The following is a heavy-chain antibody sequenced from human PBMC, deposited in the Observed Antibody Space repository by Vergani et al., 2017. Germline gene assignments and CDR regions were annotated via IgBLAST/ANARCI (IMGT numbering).Heavy chain of an antibody. V-gene: IGHV4-61*02. CDR3: AISRPYCTSGSCPAI. D-gene: IGHD2-15*01. CDR1: GESIRSGSHY. J-gene: IGHJ4*02. CDR2: IHTGGST. Sequence: QVKLQESGPGLLKPSQTLSLTCTVSGESIRSGSHYLSWIRQPAGKGPEWIGHIHTGGSTDLNPSFKSRVSISVDTSKSQFSLKLNSVTVADTAVYYCAISRPYCTSGSCPAIWGQGTLVTVSS.